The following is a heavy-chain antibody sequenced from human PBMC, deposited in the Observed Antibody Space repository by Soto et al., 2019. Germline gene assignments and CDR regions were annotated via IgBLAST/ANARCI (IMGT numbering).Heavy chain of an antibody. CDR2: IYYSGST. CDR1: GGSISSYY. J-gene: IGHJ6*02. CDR3: ARAKPLIAAAGVYYYYGMDV. Sequence: SETLSLTCTVSGGSISSYYWSWIRQPPGKGLEWIGYIYYSGSTNYNPSLKSRVTISVDTSKNQFSLKLSSVTAADTAVYYCARAKPLIAAAGVYYYYGMDVWGQGTTVTVSS. V-gene: IGHV4-59*01. D-gene: IGHD6-13*01.